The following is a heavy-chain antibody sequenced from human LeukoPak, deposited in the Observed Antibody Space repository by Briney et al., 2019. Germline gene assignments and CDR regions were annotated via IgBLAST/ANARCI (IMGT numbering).Heavy chain of an antibody. CDR2: INPNSGGT. CDR1: GYTFTGDY. CDR3: ARVNVVPADPWAYYYGMDV. J-gene: IGHJ6*02. V-gene: IGHV1-2*02. D-gene: IGHD2-2*01. Sequence: GASVKVSCKASGYTFTGDYMHWVRQAPGQGLEWMGWINPNSGGTNYAQKFQGRVTMTRDTSISTAYMELSRLRSDDTAVYYCARVNVVPADPWAYYYGMDVWGQGTTVTVSS.